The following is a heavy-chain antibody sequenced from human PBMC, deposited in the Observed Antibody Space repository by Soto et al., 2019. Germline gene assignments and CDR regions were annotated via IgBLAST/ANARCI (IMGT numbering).Heavy chain of an antibody. J-gene: IGHJ6*03. CDR3: TRHGDSNYYFYYYMDF. CDR2: IRFKANSYAT. Sequence: GGSLRLSCAASGFTFSGSAMHWVRQASGKGLEWVGRIRFKANSYATAYAASVKGRFTISRDDLKNTAYLQMNSLKTEDTAVYYCTRHGDSNYYFYYYMDFWGKGTTVTVS. D-gene: IGHD4-4*01. V-gene: IGHV3-73*01. CDR1: GFTFSGSA.